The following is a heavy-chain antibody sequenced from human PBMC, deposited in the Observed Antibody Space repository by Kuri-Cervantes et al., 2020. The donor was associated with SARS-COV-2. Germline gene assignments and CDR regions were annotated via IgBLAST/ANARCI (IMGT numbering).Heavy chain of an antibody. D-gene: IGHD4-17*01. Sequence: GSLRLSCTVSGGSISSYYWSWIRQPPGKGLEWIGEINHSGSTNYNPSLKSRVTMSIDTSKNQFSLKLSSVTAADTAVYYCARLPVTTEGYYYYGMDVWGQGTTVTGSS. CDR3: ARLPVTTEGYYYYGMDV. CDR1: GGSISSYY. V-gene: IGHV4-34*01. CDR2: INHSGST. J-gene: IGHJ6*02.